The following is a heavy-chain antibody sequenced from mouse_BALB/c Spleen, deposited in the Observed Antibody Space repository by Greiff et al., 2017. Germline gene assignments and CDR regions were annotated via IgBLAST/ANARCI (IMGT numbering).Heavy chain of an antibody. CDR2: RWGGGST. CDR3: ARNNYGYAMDY. CDR1: GFSLSRYS. D-gene: IGHD1-1*02. Sequence: VKLVESGPGLVAPSQSLSITCTVSGFSLSRYSVHWVRQPPGKGLEWLGMRWGGGSTDYNSALKSRLSISKDNSKSQVFLKMNSLQTDDTAMYYCARNNYGYAMDYWGQGTSVTVSS. J-gene: IGHJ4*01. V-gene: IGHV2-6-4*01.